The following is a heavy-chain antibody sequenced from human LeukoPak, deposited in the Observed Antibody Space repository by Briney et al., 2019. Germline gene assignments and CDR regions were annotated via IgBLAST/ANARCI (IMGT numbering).Heavy chain of an antibody. CDR3: ARDFGWFGEA. V-gene: IGHV3-23*01. CDR1: GFTFSSYA. J-gene: IGHJ5*02. D-gene: IGHD3-10*01. Sequence: GGSLRLSCAASGFTFSSYAMSWVRQAPGKGLEWVSAISGSGGSTYYADSVKGRFTISRDNAKNSLYLQMNSLRAEDTAVYYCARDFGWFGEAWGQGTLVTVSS. CDR2: ISGSGGST.